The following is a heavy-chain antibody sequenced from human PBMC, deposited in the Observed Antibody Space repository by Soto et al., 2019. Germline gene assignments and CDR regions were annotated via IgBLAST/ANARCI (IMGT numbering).Heavy chain of an antibody. Sequence: PGESLKISCGASGYSFPAFWIGWARQMPGKGLEWVGIIFPGDSDTRYSPSFQGQVTISADKSISTAYLQWSSLKASDTAMYYSGRPGAGYNYHYWGQGTLVAVSS. V-gene: IGHV5-51*01. J-gene: IGHJ4*01. D-gene: IGHD5-12*01. CDR1: GYSFPAFW. CDR2: IFPGDSDT. CDR3: GRPGAGYNYHY.